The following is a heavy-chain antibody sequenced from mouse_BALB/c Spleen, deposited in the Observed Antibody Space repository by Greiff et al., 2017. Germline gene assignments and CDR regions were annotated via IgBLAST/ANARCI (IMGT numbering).Heavy chain of an antibody. Sequence: EVKLMESGGGLVQPGGSLRLSCATSGFTFTDYYMSWVRQPPGKALEWLGFIRNKANGYTTEYSASVKGRFTISRDNSQSILYLQMNTLRAEDSATYYCARGLTGAFDYWGQGTTLTVSS. J-gene: IGHJ2*01. CDR3: ARGLTGAFDY. V-gene: IGHV7-3*02. CDR1: GFTFTDYY. D-gene: IGHD4-1*01. CDR2: IRNKANGYTT.